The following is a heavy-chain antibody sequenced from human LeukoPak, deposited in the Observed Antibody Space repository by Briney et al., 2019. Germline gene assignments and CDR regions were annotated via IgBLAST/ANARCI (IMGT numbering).Heavy chain of an antibody. D-gene: IGHD1-26*01. J-gene: IGHJ4*02. CDR3: ARMVSSGSYYFDY. CDR2: INHSGST. CDR1: GASFSGYY. V-gene: IGHV4-34*01. Sequence: PSETLSLTCAVYGASFSGYYWSWIRQPPGEGLEWIGEINHSGSTNYNPSLKSRVTISLDTSKNQFSLKLSSVTAADTAVYYCARMVSSGSYYFDYWGQGTLVTVSS.